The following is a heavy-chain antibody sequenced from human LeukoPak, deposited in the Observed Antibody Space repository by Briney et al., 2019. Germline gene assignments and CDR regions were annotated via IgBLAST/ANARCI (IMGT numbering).Heavy chain of an antibody. CDR1: GFTFSSYE. D-gene: IGHD1-26*01. V-gene: IGHV3-48*03. J-gene: IGHJ4*02. CDR2: ISSSGSTI. CDR3: ARDPEGGACDY. Sequence: PGGSLRLSCAASGFTFSSYEMNWVRQAPGKGLEWVSYISSSGSTIYYADSVKGRFTISRDNAKNSLYLQMNSLRVEDTAVYYCARDPEGGACDYWGQGTLVTVSS.